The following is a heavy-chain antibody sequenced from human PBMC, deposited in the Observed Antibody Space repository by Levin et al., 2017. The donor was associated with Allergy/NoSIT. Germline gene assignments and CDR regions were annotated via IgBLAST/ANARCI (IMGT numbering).Heavy chain of an antibody. D-gene: IGHD3-22*01. CDR1: EFTFTTSP. CDR3: AADPSYYDTSRQNY. J-gene: IGHJ4*02. CDR2: IVVGSGKT. V-gene: IGHV1-58*01. Sequence: SVKVSCKASEFTFTTSPVHWVRQARGQRLEWIGWIVVGSGKTNYAQKFQERVTFTRDMSTSTAYMELRSLRSEDTAVYYCAADPSYYDTSRQNYWGQGTLVTVSS.